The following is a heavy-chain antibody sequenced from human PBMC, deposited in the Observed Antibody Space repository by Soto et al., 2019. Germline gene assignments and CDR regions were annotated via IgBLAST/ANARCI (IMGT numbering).Heavy chain of an antibody. J-gene: IGHJ4*02. CDR1: GGTFSSYA. CDR3: ARGIFKYYYDSSGYYYFDY. CDR2: IIPIFGTA. V-gene: IGHV1-69*13. Sequence: SVKVSCKASGGTFSSYAISWVRQAPGQGLEWMGGIIPIFGTANYAQKFQGRVTITADESTSTAYMELSSLRSEDTAVYYCARGIFKYYYDSSGYYYFDYWGQGTLVTV. D-gene: IGHD3-22*01.